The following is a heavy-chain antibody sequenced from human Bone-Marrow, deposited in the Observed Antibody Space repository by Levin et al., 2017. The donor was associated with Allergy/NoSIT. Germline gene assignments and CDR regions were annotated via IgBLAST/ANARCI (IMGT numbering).Heavy chain of an antibody. Sequence: GGSLRLSCAASGFTFDDYAMYWVRQAPGQGLEWVSGISWNSHSIGYADSVKGRFNISRDNAKNSLYVQMNSLRAEDTALYYCAKGLGAGRIDGMDVWGQGTTVTVSS. V-gene: IGHV3-9*01. J-gene: IGHJ6*02. CDR2: ISWNSHSI. CDR3: AKGLGAGRIDGMDV. CDR1: GFTFDDYA. D-gene: IGHD1-26*01.